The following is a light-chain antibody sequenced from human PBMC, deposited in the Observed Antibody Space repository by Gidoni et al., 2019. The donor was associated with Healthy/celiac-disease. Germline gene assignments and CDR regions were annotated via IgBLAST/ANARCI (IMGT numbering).Light chain of an antibody. Sequence: EIVLTQSPGTLSLSPGERATLSCRASQSVSSSYLAWYQQKPGQAPRLLIYGASSRATGIPDRFSGRGSGTDFTRTISRLEPEDFAVYYCQQYGSSYTFGQGTKLEIK. V-gene: IGKV3-20*01. CDR2: GAS. J-gene: IGKJ2*01. CDR3: QQYGSSYT. CDR1: QSVSSSY.